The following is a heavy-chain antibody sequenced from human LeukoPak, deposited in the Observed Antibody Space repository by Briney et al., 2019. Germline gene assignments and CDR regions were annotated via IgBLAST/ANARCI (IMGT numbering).Heavy chain of an antibody. V-gene: IGHV1-2*02. CDR2: INPNSGGT. CDR3: AVSGSYSDLYYFDY. J-gene: IGHJ4*02. CDR1: GYTFTGYY. D-gene: IGHD1-26*01. Sequence: ASVKVSCKASGYTFTGYYIHWVRHAPGQGLEWMGWINPNSGGTNYAQKFQGRVTMTKDTSISTAYMELSRLRSDDTAVYYCAVSGSYSDLYYFDYWGQGTLVTASS.